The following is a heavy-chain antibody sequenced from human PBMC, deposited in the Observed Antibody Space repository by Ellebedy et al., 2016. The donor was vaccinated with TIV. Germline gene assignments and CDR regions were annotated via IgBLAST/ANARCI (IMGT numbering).Heavy chain of an antibody. D-gene: IGHD5-24*01. CDR2: SHSSGTT. V-gene: IGHV4-4*07. CDR1: GGSISSDY. Sequence: MPSETLSLTCTVSGGSISSDYWSWIRQPAGKGLEWIGRSHSSGTTNYNPSLKSRVTMSVDTSMNQFSLKLSSVTAADTAVYYCGGSRDGYIDYWGQGTPVTVSS. CDR3: GGSRDGYIDY. J-gene: IGHJ4*02.